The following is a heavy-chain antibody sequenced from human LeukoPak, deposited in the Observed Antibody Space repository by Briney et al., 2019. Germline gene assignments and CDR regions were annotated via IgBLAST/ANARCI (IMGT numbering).Heavy chain of an antibody. CDR2: IKQDGSEK. CDR3: ARGNSGTYYSGVGY. J-gene: IGHJ4*02. D-gene: IGHD1-26*01. CDR1: GFTFSSYW. V-gene: IGHV3-7*01. Sequence: GGSLRLSCAASGFTFSSYWMSWVRQAPGKGLEWVANIKQDGSEKYYVDSVKGRFTISRDNAKNSLYLQMNSLRAEDTAVYYCARGNSGTYYSGVGYWGQGTLVTVSS.